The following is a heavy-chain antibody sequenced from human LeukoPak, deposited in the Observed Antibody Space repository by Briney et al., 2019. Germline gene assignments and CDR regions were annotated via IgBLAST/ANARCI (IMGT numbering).Heavy chain of an antibody. CDR1: GFTVSSNY. D-gene: IGHD6-19*01. CDR2: IYSGGST. CDR3: ARNGYTSGWYRN. J-gene: IGHJ4*02. V-gene: IGHV3-53*01. Sequence: AGGSLRLSCAASGFTVSSNYMSWVRQAPGKGLEWASTIYSGGSTYYADSVRGRFTISRDISKNTLYLQMNSLRGEDTAVYYCARNGYTSGWYRNWGQGTLVTVSS.